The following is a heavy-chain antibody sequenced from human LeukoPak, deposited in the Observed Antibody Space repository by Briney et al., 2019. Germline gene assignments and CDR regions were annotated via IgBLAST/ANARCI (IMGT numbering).Heavy chain of an antibody. CDR3: VRDWGYDSSGYWQKYFDT. V-gene: IGHV3-74*01. D-gene: IGHD3-22*01. J-gene: IGHJ4*02. Sequence: PGGSLRLSCATSGFTFTTFWMHWVRQAPGKGLVWVSRNHDGSSTNYADSVKGRFTISRDNAKNTVYLQMNSLRAEDTAVYYCVRDWGYDSSGYWQKYFDTWGQGTLVIVSS. CDR2: NHDGSST. CDR1: GFTFTTFW.